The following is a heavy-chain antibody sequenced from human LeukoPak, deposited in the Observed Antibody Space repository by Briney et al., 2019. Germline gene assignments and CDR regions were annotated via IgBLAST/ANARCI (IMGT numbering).Heavy chain of an antibody. Sequence: PGGPLRLSCEASGFSFSIYGMSWVRQAPGKGLVWVSRINSDGSSTSYADSVKGRFTISRDNAKNTLNLQMNSLRAEDTAVYYCARDPRWDSSDNDAFDIWGQGTMVTVSS. CDR3: ARDPRWDSSDNDAFDI. CDR1: GFSFSIYG. D-gene: IGHD3-22*01. V-gene: IGHV3-74*01. J-gene: IGHJ3*02. CDR2: INSDGSST.